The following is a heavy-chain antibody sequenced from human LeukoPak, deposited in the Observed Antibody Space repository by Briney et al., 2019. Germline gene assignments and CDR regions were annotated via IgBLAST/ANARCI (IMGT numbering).Heavy chain of an antibody. J-gene: IGHJ5*02. CDR2: IIPIFGTA. V-gene: IGHV1-69*05. Sequence: SVKVSCKASGGTFSSYAISWVRQAPGQGLEWMGRIIPIFGTANYAQKFQGRVTITTDESTSTAYMELSSLRSEDTAVYYCARAYCGGDCYTYRNWFDPWGQGTLVTVSS. CDR3: ARAYCGGDCYTYRNWFDP. CDR1: GGTFSSYA. D-gene: IGHD2-21*01.